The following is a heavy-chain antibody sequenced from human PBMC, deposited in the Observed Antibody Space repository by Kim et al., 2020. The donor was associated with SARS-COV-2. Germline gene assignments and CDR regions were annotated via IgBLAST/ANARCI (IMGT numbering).Heavy chain of an antibody. D-gene: IGHD4-17*01. Sequence: GGSLRLSCAASGFTFDDYAMHWVRQAPGKGLEWVSGISWNSGSIGYADSVKGRFTISRDNAKNSLYLQMNSLRAEDTALYYCAKAETLTTHPKYCYYGMDVWGQGTRVTVSS. CDR1: GFTFDDYA. CDR3: AKAETLTTHPKYCYYGMDV. J-gene: IGHJ6*02. CDR2: ISWNSGSI. V-gene: IGHV3-9*01.